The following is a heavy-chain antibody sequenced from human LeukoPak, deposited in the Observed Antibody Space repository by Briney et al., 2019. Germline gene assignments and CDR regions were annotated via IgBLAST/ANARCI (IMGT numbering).Heavy chain of an antibody. D-gene: IGHD4-17*01. Sequence: PGGSLRLSCAASGFTFSHYGILWVRQAPGKGLEWMALISYDRSNKYYADSVRGRFTISRGNAKNSLYLQMNSLRAEDTAVYYCARDHDYGDHAFDIWGQGTMVTVSS. CDR1: GFTFSHYG. CDR3: ARDHDYGDHAFDI. CDR2: ISYDRSNK. V-gene: IGHV3-30*03. J-gene: IGHJ3*02.